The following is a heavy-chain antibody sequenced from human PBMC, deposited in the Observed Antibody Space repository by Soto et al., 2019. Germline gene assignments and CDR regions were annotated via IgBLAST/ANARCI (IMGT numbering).Heavy chain of an antibody. D-gene: IGHD3-16*01. V-gene: IGHV3-74*01. J-gene: IGHJ4*02. CDR1: GFTFSNYW. CDR3: KRDGGGRGGF. CDR2: TNQHGTII. Sequence: EVQLVESGGGLVQPGGSLRLSCEASGFTFSNYWFHWVRQAPGKGLVWVSRTNQHGTIIDYADFAKGRFTISRDNAKNLMYREMNSLRAGYRAVYDGKRDGGGRGGFWGQGTLVTVSS.